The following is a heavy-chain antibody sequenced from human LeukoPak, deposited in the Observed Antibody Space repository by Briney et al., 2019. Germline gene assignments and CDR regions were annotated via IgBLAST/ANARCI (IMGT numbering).Heavy chain of an antibody. J-gene: IGHJ4*02. CDR1: GFTFDDYA. CDR2: ISEDGGSA. Sequence: GGSLRHSCAASGFTFDDYAMHWVRQAPGKGLEWVCLISEDGGSAYYADSVKGRFTISRDNSKKSLYLQMNSLRTEDTAFYYCARDGYSSHFDYWGQGTLVTVSS. D-gene: IGHD4-11*01. CDR3: ARDGYSSHFDY. V-gene: IGHV3-43*02.